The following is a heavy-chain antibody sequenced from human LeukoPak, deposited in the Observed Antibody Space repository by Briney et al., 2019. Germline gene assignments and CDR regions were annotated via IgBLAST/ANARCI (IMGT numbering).Heavy chain of an antibody. J-gene: IGHJ3*02. V-gene: IGHV4-34*01. CDR3: ARGGRWARDAFDI. CDR1: GGSFSGYY. CDR2: INHSGST. Sequence: SETLSLTCAVYGGSFSGYYWSWTRQPPGKGLEWIGEINHSGSTNYNPSLKSRVTISVDTSKNQFSLKLSSVTAADTAVYYCARGGRWARDAFDIWGQGTMVTVSS. D-gene: IGHD1-26*01.